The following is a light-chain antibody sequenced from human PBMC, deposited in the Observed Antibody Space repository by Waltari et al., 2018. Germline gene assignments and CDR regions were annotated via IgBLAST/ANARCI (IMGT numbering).Light chain of an antibody. CDR1: PSDIGNHYY. Sequence: QSALTQPAAVSGSPGQSIPISCTGTPSDIGNHYYVSWYQQQPGKDPTLVIYEGTNRPSGVSTRFSGSKSGSTASLTISGLQADDEAHYYCSSYTGSSTLLVFGGGTDLTVL. V-gene: IGLV2-14*01. CDR2: EGT. J-gene: IGLJ2*01. CDR3: SSYTGSSTLLV.